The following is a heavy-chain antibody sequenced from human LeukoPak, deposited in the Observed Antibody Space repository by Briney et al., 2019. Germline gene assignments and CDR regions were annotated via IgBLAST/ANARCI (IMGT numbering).Heavy chain of an antibody. J-gene: IGHJ4*02. CDR3: ARDDWGYDFWSGYISMFDY. CDR1: GFTFSSYW. V-gene: IGHV3-7*01. CDR2: IKQDGSEK. Sequence: GGSLRLSCAASGFTFSSYWMSWVRQAPGKGREWVANIKQDGSEKYYVDSVKCRFTISRDNAKNSLYLQMNSLRAEDTAVYYCARDDWGYDFWSGYISMFDYWGQGTLVTVSS. D-gene: IGHD3-3*01.